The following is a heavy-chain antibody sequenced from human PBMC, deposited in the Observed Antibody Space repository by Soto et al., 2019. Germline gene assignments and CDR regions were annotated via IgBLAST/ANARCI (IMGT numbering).Heavy chain of an antibody. CDR3: AKDVRGGRWLQFGYFDY. CDR1: GFTFSSYA. CDR2: ISGSGGST. J-gene: IGHJ4*02. Sequence: EVQLLESGGGLVQPGGSLRLSCAASGFTFSSYAMSWVRQAPGKGLEWVSAISGSGGSTYYADSVKGRFTISRDNSKNTLYLQMNSLRAEDTAVYYCAKDVRGGRWLQFGYFDYWGQGTLVTVSS. D-gene: IGHD5-12*01. V-gene: IGHV3-23*01.